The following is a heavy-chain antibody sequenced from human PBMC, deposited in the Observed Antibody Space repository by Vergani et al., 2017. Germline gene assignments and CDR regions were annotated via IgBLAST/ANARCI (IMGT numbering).Heavy chain of an antibody. J-gene: IGHJ3*02. D-gene: IGHD5/OR15-5a*01. CDR2: IYTRGTT. Sequence: QVQLQESGPGLVKPSQTLSLTCTVSGGSISTGSYYWTWIRQPAGKGLEWIGRIYTRGTTNYNPSLKSRVTISLDPSRNQFSLKLSSVTAADTAVYFCARDPRSTPHAFDIWVQGTRVSVS. V-gene: IGHV4-61*02. CDR3: ARDPRSTPHAFDI. CDR1: GGSISTGSYY.